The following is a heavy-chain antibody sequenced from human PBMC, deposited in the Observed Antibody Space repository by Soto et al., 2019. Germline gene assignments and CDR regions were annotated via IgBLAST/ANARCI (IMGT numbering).Heavy chain of an antibody. CDR3: ARRDYIGSYHFDY. J-gene: IGHJ4*02. CDR2: ISDSGNT. D-gene: IGHD1-26*01. Sequence: SETLSLTCTVSGGSISSYYWGWIRQAPGRGLEWIGTISDSGNTYSNSSLRGRVTISVDPAKNQLSLRLTSVTAADTAVYYCARRDYIGSYHFDYWGQGALVTVSS. CDR1: GGSISSYY. V-gene: IGHV4-39*01.